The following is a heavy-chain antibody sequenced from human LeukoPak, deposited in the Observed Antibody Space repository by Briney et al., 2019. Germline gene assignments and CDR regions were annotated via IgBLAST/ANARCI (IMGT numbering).Heavy chain of an antibody. D-gene: IGHD6-19*01. Sequence: SETLSLTCAVDGGSFSGYYWSWVRQPPGKGREWIGEINHSGSTNYNPSLKSRVTISGDTSKNQFSLKLSSVTAADTAVYYCARGGAVAVNWFDPWGQGTLVTVSS. CDR1: GGSFSGYY. V-gene: IGHV4-34*01. CDR2: INHSGST. CDR3: ARGGAVAVNWFDP. J-gene: IGHJ5*02.